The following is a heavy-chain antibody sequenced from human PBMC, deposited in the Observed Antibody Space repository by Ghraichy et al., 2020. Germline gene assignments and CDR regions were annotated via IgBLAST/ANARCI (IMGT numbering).Heavy chain of an antibody. CDR3: ARNTTWSGAFDS. V-gene: IGHV4-61*01. J-gene: IGHJ4*02. CDR2: VYYIGST. Sequence: SETLSLTCTVSGDSVSIGFSYWSWLRQTPQTGLEWIGNVYYIGSTKYNPSLKSRVTISFDRSKSQFSLRLSSVTAADAAIYYCARNTTWSGAFDSWGQGIPVIVSS. D-gene: IGHD1-14*01. CDR1: GDSVSIGFSY.